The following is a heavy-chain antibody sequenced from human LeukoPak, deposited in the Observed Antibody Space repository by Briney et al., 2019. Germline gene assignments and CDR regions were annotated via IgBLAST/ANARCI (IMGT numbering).Heavy chain of an antibody. CDR3: ARRGDGYSIDY. V-gene: IGHV4-38-2*01. J-gene: IGHJ4*02. Sequence: SETLSLTCAVSRYSINSGYYWGWIRQPPWKGLEWIGYIYHSGSTYFNPSLKSRVTISVDRSKNQFSLKLSSVTAADTAVYYCARRGDGYSIDYWGQGTLVTVSS. D-gene: IGHD5-24*01. CDR1: RYSINSGYY. CDR2: IYHSGST.